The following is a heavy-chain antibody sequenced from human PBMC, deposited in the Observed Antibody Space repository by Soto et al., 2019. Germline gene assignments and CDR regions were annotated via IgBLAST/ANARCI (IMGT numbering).Heavy chain of an antibody. CDR1: GYTFTGYY. CDR2: INPNSGGT. CDR3: ARDITFSSWSRRHYYYYGMDV. Sequence: ASVKVSCKASGYTFTGYYMHWVRQAPGQGLEWMGWINPNSGGTNYAQKFQGWVTMTRDTSISTAYMELSRLRSDDTAVYYCARDITFSSWSRRHYYYYGMDVWGQGTTVTVSS. J-gene: IGHJ6*02. V-gene: IGHV1-2*04. D-gene: IGHD6-13*01.